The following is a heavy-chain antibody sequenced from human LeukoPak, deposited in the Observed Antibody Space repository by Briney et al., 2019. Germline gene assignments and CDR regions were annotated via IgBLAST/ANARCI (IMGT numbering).Heavy chain of an antibody. CDR2: IFYSGSA. V-gene: IGHV4-59*01. CDR3: ARDKVPGDY. Sequence: SETLSLTCTVSGGSISSYYWSWIRQPPGKGLEWIGYIFYSGSADYNPSPKSRATISVDTSNTQFTLKLSSVTAADTAVYFCARDKVPGDYWGPGTLVTVSS. CDR1: GGSISSYY. J-gene: IGHJ4*01.